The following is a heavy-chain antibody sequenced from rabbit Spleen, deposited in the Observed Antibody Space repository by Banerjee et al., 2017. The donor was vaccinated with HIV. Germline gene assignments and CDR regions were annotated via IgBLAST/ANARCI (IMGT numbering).Heavy chain of an antibody. D-gene: IGHD8-1*01. CDR3: ARDTGSSFSSYGMDL. Sequence: QSLEESGGDLVKPGGTLTLTCTASGFSFSTSDYMCWVRQAPGKGLEWISCIAGGSSGFTYSATWAKGRFTCSKASSTTVTLQMPSLTAADTATYFCARDTGSSFSSYGMDLWGPGTLVTVS. J-gene: IGHJ6*01. CDR1: GFSFSTSDY. V-gene: IGHV1S40*01. CDR2: IAGGSSGFT.